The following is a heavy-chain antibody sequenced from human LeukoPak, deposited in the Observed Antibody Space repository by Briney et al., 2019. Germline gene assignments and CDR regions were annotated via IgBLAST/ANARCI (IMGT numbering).Heavy chain of an antibody. CDR2: MSSDGKAM. CDR1: GFTFTAYF. V-gene: IGHV3-30*04. Sequence: GRSLRLSCAASGFTFTAYFIHWVRQAPGKGREWGAVMSSDGKAMIYADSVKGRFTISRDNSKNTLYLQMNSLRAEDTAVYYCVRESKYYFYHSASFDYWGQGTLVTVSS. J-gene: IGHJ4*02. D-gene: IGHD3-10*01. CDR3: VRESKYYFYHSASFDY.